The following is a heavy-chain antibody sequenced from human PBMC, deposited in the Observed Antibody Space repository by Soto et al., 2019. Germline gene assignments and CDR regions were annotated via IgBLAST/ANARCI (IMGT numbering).Heavy chain of an antibody. D-gene: IGHD3-10*01. J-gene: IGHJ6*02. CDR3: ARARITMVREVIKYNMDV. CDR1: GGSVSIGSHY. Sequence: SETLSLTCTVSGGSVSIGSHYWSWIRQPPGKGLEWIGYIYDTGNTNSNPSLQSRATISMDTSKNQLSLKLSSVTAADTAVYYCARARITMVREVIKYNMDVWGQGTTVTVSS. V-gene: IGHV4-61*01. CDR2: IYDTGNT.